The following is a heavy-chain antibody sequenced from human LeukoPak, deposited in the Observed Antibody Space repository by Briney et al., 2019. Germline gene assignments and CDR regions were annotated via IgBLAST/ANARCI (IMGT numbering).Heavy chain of an antibody. D-gene: IGHD3-16*01. V-gene: IGHV1-18*01. CDR3: ARDGGAYYFDY. J-gene: IGHJ4*02. Sequence: ASVKVSCKASGYTFSSYGISWVRQAPGQGLEWMGWISVHNDNTKYAQKLQGRVTMTTDTSTSTAHMELRSLRSDDTAVYYCARDGGAYYFDYWGQGTLVTVSS. CDR1: GYTFSSYG. CDR2: ISVHNDNT.